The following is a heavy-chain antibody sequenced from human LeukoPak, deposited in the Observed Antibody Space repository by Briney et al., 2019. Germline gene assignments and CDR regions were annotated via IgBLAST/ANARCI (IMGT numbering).Heavy chain of an antibody. CDR2: TYYRSKLYN. V-gene: IGHV6-1*01. CDR1: GDSVSSNSAA. J-gene: IGHJ3*02. D-gene: IGHD1-26*01. Sequence: SQTLSLTCAISGDSVSSNSAAWSWIGQSPSRGLEGVGRTYYRSKLYNDYAIAVKSRITINPDTSKNPFSLQLNSVTPEDTAVYYCARSYSGTYYRAFDIWGQGTMVTVSS. CDR3: ARSYSGTYYRAFDI.